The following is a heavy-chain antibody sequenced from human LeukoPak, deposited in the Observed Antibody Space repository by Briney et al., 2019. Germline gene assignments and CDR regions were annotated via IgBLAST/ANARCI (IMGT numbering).Heavy chain of an antibody. V-gene: IGHV4-59*01. J-gene: IGHJ6*02. CDR2: IYYSGST. CDR1: GGSISSYY. D-gene: IGHD3-9*01. Sequence: PSETLSLTCTVSGGSISSYYWSWIRQPPGKGLEWIGYIYYSGSTNYNPSLKRRVTISVDTSKNQFSLKLSSVTAADTAVYYCAGGGDDYDILTGPWRYYYYGMDVWGQGTTVTVSS. CDR3: AGGGDDYDILTGPWRYYYYGMDV.